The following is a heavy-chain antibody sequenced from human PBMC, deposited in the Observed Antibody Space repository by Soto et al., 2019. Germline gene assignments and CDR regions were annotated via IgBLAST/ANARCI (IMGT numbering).Heavy chain of an antibody. CDR2: ITSSSSYI. CDR1: GFTFSSHS. J-gene: IGHJ6*02. CDR3: ARAKRVGYSAYHGMDV. V-gene: IGHV3-21*01. Sequence: LRLSCAASGFTFSSHSMNWVRQAPGKGLEWVSSITSSSSYINYADSVKGRFTISRDNAKNSLYLQMNSLRAEDTAVYYCARAKRVGYSAYHGMDVWGQGTTVTVSS. D-gene: IGHD3-22*01.